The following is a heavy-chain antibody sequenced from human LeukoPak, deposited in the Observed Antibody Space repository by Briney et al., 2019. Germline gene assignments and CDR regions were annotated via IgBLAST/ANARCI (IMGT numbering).Heavy chain of an antibody. V-gene: IGHV4-34*03. CDR3: TQGRDGYKYPFDY. CDR2: INHSGST. CDR1: GGSFSGYY. J-gene: IGHJ4*02. D-gene: IGHD5-24*01. Sequence: PSETLSLXCAVYGGSFSGYYWSWLRHPPGKGLEWIGEINHSGSTNYNPSLKSPITISLDPSKNQFSPKLNPLPPAEPAVYYCTQGRDGYKYPFDYWGQGTLVTVSS.